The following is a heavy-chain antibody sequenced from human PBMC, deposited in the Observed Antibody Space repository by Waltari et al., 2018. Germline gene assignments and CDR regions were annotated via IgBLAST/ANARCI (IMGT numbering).Heavy chain of an antibody. D-gene: IGHD5-12*01. CDR3: ARGDEGYPPAGYYFDY. J-gene: IGHJ4*02. CDR1: GFTFSSYA. CDR2: ISYDGSNK. V-gene: IGHV3-30-3*01. Sequence: QVQLVESGGGVVQPGRSLRLSCAASGFTFSSYAMHWVRQAPGKGLEWVAVISYDGSNKYYADSVKGRFTISRDNSKNTLYLQMNSLRAEDTAVYYCARGDEGYPPAGYYFDYWGQGTLVTVSS.